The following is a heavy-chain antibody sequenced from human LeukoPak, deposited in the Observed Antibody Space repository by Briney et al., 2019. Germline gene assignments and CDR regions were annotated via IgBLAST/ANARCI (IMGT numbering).Heavy chain of an antibody. CDR3: GKDGDYATAGTFDY. J-gene: IGHJ4*02. D-gene: IGHD4-17*01. CDR2: IWYDGSNK. CDR1: GFTFSSYG. Sequence: GGSLRLSCAASGFTFSSYGMHWVRQAPGKGLEWVAFIWYDGSNKYYADSVKGRSTISRDNSKNTLYLQMNSLRADDTAVYYCGKDGDYATAGTFDYWGQGTLVTVSS. V-gene: IGHV3-30*02.